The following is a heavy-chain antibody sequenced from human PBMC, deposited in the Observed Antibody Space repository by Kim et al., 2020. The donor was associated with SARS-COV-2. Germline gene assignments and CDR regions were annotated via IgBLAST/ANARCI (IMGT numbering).Heavy chain of an antibody. CDR1: GYSFTSYW. CDR3: ARTHSSGWYAPFRTVRWFDP. CDR2: IDPSDSYT. J-gene: IGHJ5*02. D-gene: IGHD6-19*01. Sequence: GESLKISCKGSGYSFTSYWISWVRQMPGKGLEWMGRIDPSDSYTNYSPSFQGHVTISADKSISTAYLQWSSLKASDTAMYYCARTHSSGWYAPFRTVRWFDPWGQGTLVTVSS. V-gene: IGHV5-10-1*01.